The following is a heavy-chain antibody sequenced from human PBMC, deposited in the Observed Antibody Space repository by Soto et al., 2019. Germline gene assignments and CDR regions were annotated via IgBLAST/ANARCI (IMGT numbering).Heavy chain of an antibody. CDR1: GFTFSSYA. CDR3: AKKITIYAVDPADS. Sequence: QPGGSLRLSCAASGFTFSSYAMSWVRQAPGKGLEWVSVISASGDATYYAASVKGRFTLSRDNSKNTLFLQMNSLAVADTAVYYCAKKITIYAVDPADSWGQGTQVTVSS. V-gene: IGHV3-23*01. CDR2: ISASGDAT. D-gene: IGHD3-3*01. J-gene: IGHJ4*02.